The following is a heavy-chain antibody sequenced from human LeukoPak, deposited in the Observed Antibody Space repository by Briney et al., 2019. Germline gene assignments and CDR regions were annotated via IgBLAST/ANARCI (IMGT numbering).Heavy chain of an antibody. Sequence: GASVKVSCKASGYTFTTYDINWVRQATGQGLEWMGWMNPNSGNTGYTQRFQGRVTMTRNTSISTAYMELSSLRSEDTAVYYCARGRGSGHKENWFDPWGQGTLVTVSS. CDR3: ARGRGSGHKENWFDP. CDR1: GYTFTTYD. D-gene: IGHD6-19*01. V-gene: IGHV1-8*01. CDR2: MNPNSGNT. J-gene: IGHJ5*02.